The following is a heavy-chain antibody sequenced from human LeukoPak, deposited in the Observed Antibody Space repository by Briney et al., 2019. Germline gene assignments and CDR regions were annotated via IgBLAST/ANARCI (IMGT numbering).Heavy chain of an antibody. J-gene: IGHJ3*02. CDR3: AVPYYDSTDAFDI. CDR1: GYTFTGYY. Sequence: ASVKVSCKASGYTFTGYYMHWVRQAHGQGLEWMGWINPNSGGTNYAQKFQGRVTMTRDTSISTAYMELSRLRSDDTAVYYCAVPYYDSTDAFDIWGQGTMVTVSS. CDR2: INPNSGGT. V-gene: IGHV1-2*02. D-gene: IGHD3-3*01.